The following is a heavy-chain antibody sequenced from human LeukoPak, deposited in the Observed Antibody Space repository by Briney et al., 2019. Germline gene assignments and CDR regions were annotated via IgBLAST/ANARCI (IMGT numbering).Heavy chain of an antibody. CDR2: MNPNSGNT. D-gene: IGHD5-12*01. CDR3: ARDRPGYSGYDDQGVDWLDP. V-gene: IGHV1-8*01. Sequence: ASVKVSCKASGYTFTSYDINWVRQATGQGLEWMGWMNPNSGNTGYAQKFQGRVTMTRNTSISTAYMELSSLRSEDTAVYYCARDRPGYSGYDDQGVDWLDPWGQGTLVTVSS. J-gene: IGHJ5*02. CDR1: GYTFTSYD.